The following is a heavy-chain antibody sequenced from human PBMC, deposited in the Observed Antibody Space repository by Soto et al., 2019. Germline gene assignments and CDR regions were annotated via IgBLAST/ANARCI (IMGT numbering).Heavy chain of an antibody. CDR3: ARPPPYYYDSSGSTKDWFDP. D-gene: IGHD3-22*01. CDR1: GGSISSSSYY. Sequence: QLQLQESGPGLVKPSETLSLTCTVSGGSISSSSYYWGWIRQPPGKGLEWIGSIYYSGSTYYNPSRKSRCAISVDTSKNQFSLKLSSVTAADTAVYYCARPPPYYYDSSGSTKDWFDPWGQGTLVTVSS. J-gene: IGHJ5*02. V-gene: IGHV4-39*01. CDR2: IYYSGST.